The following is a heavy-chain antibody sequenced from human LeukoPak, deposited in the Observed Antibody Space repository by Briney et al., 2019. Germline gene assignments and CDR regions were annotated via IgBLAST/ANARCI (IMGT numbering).Heavy chain of an antibody. J-gene: IGHJ5*02. CDR1: GGSISSDSYY. D-gene: IGHD3-22*01. V-gene: IGHV4-61*02. CDR2: LYTTGST. CDR3: ARDYYDSSGYCGKWSWFDP. Sequence: SETLSLTCTVSGGSISSDSYYWSWIRQPAGKGLEWIGRLYTTGSTTYNPSLKSRVTISIDTSKNQFSLQLTSVTAADTAVYYCARDYYDSSGYCGKWSWFDPWGQGILVIVSS.